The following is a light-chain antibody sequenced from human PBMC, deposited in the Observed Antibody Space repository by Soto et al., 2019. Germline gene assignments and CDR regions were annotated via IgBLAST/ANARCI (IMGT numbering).Light chain of an antibody. Sequence: DIQMTQSPSSLSAFVGDRVTLTCRASQSISSYLNWYQKKPGKAPEVLIYAASYLQTGVPSRFSGRGSGTDFTLTIDSLPPEDIATYYCPLTYIVFSFGPGSKVAIK. CDR2: AAS. CDR3: PLTYIVFS. CDR1: QSISSY. V-gene: IGKV1-39*01. J-gene: IGKJ3*01.